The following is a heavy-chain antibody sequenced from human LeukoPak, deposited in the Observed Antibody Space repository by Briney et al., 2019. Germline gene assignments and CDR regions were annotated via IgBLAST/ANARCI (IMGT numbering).Heavy chain of an antibody. J-gene: IGHJ4*02. CDR3: ARELGGFDH. CDR1: GDSISSYY. Sequence: SETLSLTCTVSGDSISSYYWSWIRQPPGKGLEWIGYIYTSGSTNYNPSLKSRVTISVDTSKNQFSLKLSFVTAADTAVYYCARELGGFDHWGQGTLVTVSS. D-gene: IGHD3-16*01. V-gene: IGHV4-4*09. CDR2: IYTSGST.